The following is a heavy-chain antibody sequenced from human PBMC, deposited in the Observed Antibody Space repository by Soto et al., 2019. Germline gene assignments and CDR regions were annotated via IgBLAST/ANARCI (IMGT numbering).Heavy chain of an antibody. D-gene: IGHD5-12*01. J-gene: IGHJ5*02. CDR3: APYDAESGSNKLDP. CDR2: IYYTGNT. CDR1: GGSVSSRSHF. Sequence: QVQLQESGPGVVKPSDTLSVTCTVSGGSVSSRSHFWSWVRQPPGGGLQWIGYIYYTGNTNYSPPLNSRATLSVDTSTNQFSLRMTSVTAADTAISYCAPYDAESGSNKLDPWGQGTLVTVSS. V-gene: IGHV4-61*01.